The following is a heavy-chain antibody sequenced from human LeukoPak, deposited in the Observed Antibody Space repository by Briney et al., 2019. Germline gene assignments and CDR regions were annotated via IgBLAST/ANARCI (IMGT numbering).Heavy chain of an antibody. J-gene: IGHJ5*02. V-gene: IGHV3-23*01. D-gene: IGHD1-1*01. CDR3: AKDQLERRFGWFDP. CDR2: ISGSGGST. CDR1: GFTFSSYG. Sequence: GGSLRLSCAASGFTFSSYGMSWVRQAPGKGLEWVSAISGSGGSTYYADSVKGRFTISRDNSKNTLYLQMNSLRAEDTAVYYCAKDQLERRFGWFDPWGQGTLVTVSS.